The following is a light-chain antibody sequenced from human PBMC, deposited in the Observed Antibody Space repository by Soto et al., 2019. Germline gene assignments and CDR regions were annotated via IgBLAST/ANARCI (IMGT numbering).Light chain of an antibody. CDR1: QNIRRS. V-gene: IGKV3-15*01. J-gene: IGKJ4*01. CDR2: NSY. Sequence: EIVMTQSPATLSVSPGERATLSCRASQNIRRSLAWYQQKPGQPPRLLIYNSYTRATGIAARFSGSGSGTDFTLTISGLQVEDFAVYFCQQYENWPPVTFGGGTKVEIK. CDR3: QQYENWPPVT.